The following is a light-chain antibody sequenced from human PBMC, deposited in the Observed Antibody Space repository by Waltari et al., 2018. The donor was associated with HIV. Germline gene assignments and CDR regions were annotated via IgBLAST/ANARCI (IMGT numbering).Light chain of an antibody. V-gene: IGLV2-23*02. CDR1: SSNIGTYNL. J-gene: IGLJ3*02. CDR2: EVS. Sequence: QSALTQPASVSGSPGQSITISCTGTSSNIGTYNLVSRHQQHPGKAPKTLIYEVSQRPSGVSNLFSGSKSGNTASLTISGLQAEDEADYYFCSYAGSSTLVFGGGTKVTVL. CDR3: CSYAGSSTLV.